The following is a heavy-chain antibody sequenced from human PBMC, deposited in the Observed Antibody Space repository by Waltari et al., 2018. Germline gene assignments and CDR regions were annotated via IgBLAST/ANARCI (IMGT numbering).Heavy chain of an antibody. V-gene: IGHV4-39*01. D-gene: IGHD5-12*01. CDR1: GGSLSSSRYF. J-gene: IGHJ6*03. CDR2: IYYSGST. CDR3: AREVPRNGYIGLIYYYMDV. Sequence: QLQLQESGPGLVKPSETLSLTCTVPGGSLSSSRYFCAGIRQPPGKGLEWIGSIYYSGSTYYNLSLKSRVTISVDRSTNQVSLKLTSVTAADTAVYFCAREVPRNGYIGLIYYYMDVWGKGTTVTVSS.